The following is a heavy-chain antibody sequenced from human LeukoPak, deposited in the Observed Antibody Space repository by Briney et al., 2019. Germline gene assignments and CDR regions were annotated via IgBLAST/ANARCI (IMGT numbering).Heavy chain of an antibody. CDR3: AKDPKRIAAAGTFFDY. CDR1: GFTFSSYG. Sequence: GGSLRLSCAASGFTFSSYGMHWVRQAPGKGLEWVAVISYDGSNKYYADSVKGRFTISRDNSKNTLYLQMNSLRAEDTAVYYCAKDPKRIAAAGTFFDYWGQGTLVTVSS. D-gene: IGHD6-13*01. J-gene: IGHJ4*02. CDR2: ISYDGSNK. V-gene: IGHV3-30*18.